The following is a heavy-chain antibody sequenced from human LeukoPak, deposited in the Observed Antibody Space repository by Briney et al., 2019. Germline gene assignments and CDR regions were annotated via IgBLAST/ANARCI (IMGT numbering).Heavy chain of an antibody. D-gene: IGHD1-14*01. J-gene: IGHJ4*02. V-gene: IGHV3-33*01. CDR1: GFTFSSNG. CDR2: IWSDGRNK. CDR3: ARDYGEPFDY. Sequence: PGGSLRLSCAASGFTFSSNGMHWVRQAPGKGLEWVALIWSDGRNKDYADSVKGRFTISRDDSKNMLYLQMNSLRAEDTAVYYCARDYGEPFDYWGQGTLVTVSS.